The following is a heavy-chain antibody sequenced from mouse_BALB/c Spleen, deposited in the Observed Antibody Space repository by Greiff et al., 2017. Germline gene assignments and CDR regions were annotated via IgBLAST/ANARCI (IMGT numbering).Heavy chain of an antibody. J-gene: IGHJ4*01. CDR2: ISSGGSYT. CDR1: GFTFSSYG. CDR3: ARLSDAMDY. V-gene: IGHV5-6*01. Sequence: DVQLVESGGDLVKPGGSLKLSCAASGFTFSSYGMSWVRQTPDKRLEWVATISSGGSYTYYPDSVKGRFTISRDNAKNTLYLQMSSLKSEDTAMYYCARLSDAMDYWGQGTSVTVSS.